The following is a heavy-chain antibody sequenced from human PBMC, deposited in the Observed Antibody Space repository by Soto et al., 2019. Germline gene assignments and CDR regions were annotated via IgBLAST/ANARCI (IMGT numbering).Heavy chain of an antibody. CDR1: GFTVSSND. Sequence: EVQLVEAGGGLIQPGGSLRLSCAASGFTVSSNDMSWVRQSPGKGLEWFSVIYSGGSKHDADSVKGRFTISRDNSKNIVYLQMNSLRVDDTAVYFGARSVRKDYNFGLDAWGKGTTVIVSS. CDR3: ARSVRKDYNFGLDA. J-gene: IGHJ6*03. V-gene: IGHV3-53*01. D-gene: IGHD1-20*01. CDR2: IYSGGSK.